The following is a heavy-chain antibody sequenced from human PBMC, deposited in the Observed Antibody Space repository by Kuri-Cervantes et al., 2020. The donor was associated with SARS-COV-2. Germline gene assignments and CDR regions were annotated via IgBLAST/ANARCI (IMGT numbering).Heavy chain of an antibody. CDR1: GFTFTTYA. CDR3: AKDHSNWNSYYFDY. Sequence: GESLKISCAASGFTFTTYAMRWVRQAPRKGLEWVSGISGSGGSIYYADSVKGRCAISRDNSKNTLYLQMNSLRAEDTAVYYCAKDHSNWNSYYFDYWGQGTLVTVSS. CDR2: ISGSGGSI. V-gene: IGHV3-23*01. D-gene: IGHD1-1*01. J-gene: IGHJ4*02.